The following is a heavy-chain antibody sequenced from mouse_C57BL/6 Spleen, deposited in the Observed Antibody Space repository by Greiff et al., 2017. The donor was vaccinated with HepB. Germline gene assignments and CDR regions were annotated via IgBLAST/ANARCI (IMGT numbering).Heavy chain of an antibody. CDR3: AREEQDSSGLYAMDY. CDR2: INPNNGGT. CDR1: GYTFTDYN. V-gene: IGHV1-18*01. Sequence: EVQLQQSGPELVKPGASVKIPCKASGYTFTDYNMDWVKQSHGKSLEWIGDINPNNGGTIYNQKFKGKATLTVDKSSSTAYMELRSLTSEDTAVYYCAREEQDSSGLYAMDYWGQGTSVTVSS. J-gene: IGHJ4*01. D-gene: IGHD3-2*02.